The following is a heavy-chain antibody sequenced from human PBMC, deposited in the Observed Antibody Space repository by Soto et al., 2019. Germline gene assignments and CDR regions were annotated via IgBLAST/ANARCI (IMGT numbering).Heavy chain of an antibody. Sequence: GGSLRLSCAASGFTLSNYWMSWVRQAPGKGLEWVANIKEDGSEKYYVDSVKGRFTISRDNAKNSLYLQMNSLRAEDTAVYYCASDVGYGWGQGTLVTVSS. CDR1: GFTLSNYW. V-gene: IGHV3-7*01. CDR2: IKEDGSEK. CDR3: ASDVGYG. D-gene: IGHD5-12*01. J-gene: IGHJ4*02.